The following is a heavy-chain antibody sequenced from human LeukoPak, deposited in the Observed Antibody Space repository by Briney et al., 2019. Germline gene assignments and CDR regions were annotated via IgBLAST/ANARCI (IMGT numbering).Heavy chain of an antibody. Sequence: PSETLSLTCTVSGGSISSYYWSWIRQPPGKGLEWIGYIYYSGSTNYNPSLKSRVTISVDTSKNQFSLKLSSVTAADTAVYYCASVGATGAFDYWGQGTLVTVSS. CDR1: GGSISSYY. D-gene: IGHD1-26*01. CDR2: IYYSGST. V-gene: IGHV4-59*01. CDR3: ASVGATGAFDY. J-gene: IGHJ4*02.